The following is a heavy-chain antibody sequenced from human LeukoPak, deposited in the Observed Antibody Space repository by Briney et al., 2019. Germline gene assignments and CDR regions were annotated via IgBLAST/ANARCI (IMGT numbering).Heavy chain of an antibody. CDR1: GFTFSSYE. CDR3: ARVYGGIPYGMDV. Sequence: PGGSLRLSCAASGFTFSSYEMNWVRQAPGKGLEWVSSISSSSSYIYYADSVEGRFTISRDNAKNSLYLQMNSLRAEGTAVYYCARVYGGIPYGMDVWGQGTTVTVSS. J-gene: IGHJ6*02. D-gene: IGHD4-23*01. V-gene: IGHV3-21*01. CDR2: ISSSSSYI.